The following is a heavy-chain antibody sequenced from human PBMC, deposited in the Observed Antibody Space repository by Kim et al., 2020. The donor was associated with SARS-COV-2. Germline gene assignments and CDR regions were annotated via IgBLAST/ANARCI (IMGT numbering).Heavy chain of an antibody. Sequence: GGSLRLSCAASGFTFSDYYMSWIRQAPGKGLEWVSYISSSGSTIYYADSVKGRFTISRDNAKNSLYLQMNSLRAEDTAVYYCARDVFVWGGSYRGLDYWGQGTLVTVSS. D-gene: IGHD1-26*01. J-gene: IGHJ4*02. V-gene: IGHV3-11*01. CDR2: ISSSGSTI. CDR1: GFTFSDYY. CDR3: ARDVFVWGGSYRGLDY.